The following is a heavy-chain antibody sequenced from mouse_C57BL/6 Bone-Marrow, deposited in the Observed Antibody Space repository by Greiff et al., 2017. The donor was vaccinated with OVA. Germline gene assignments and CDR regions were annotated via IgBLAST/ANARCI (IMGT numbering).Heavy chain of an antibody. CDR2: ISDGGSYT. V-gene: IGHV5-4*01. Sequence: EVMLVESGGGLVKPGGSLTLSCAASGFTFSSYAMSWVRQTPDKRLEWVATISDGGSYTYYPDNVKGRFTISRDNAKNNLYLQMSHLNSEDTAMYYCARDVDSSGSAWFAYWGQGTLVTVSA. CDR1: GFTFSSYA. D-gene: IGHD3-2*02. J-gene: IGHJ3*01. CDR3: ARDVDSSGSAWFAY.